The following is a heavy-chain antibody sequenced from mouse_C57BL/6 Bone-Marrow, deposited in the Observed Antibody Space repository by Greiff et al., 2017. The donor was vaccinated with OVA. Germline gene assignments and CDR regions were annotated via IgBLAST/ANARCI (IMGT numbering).Heavy chain of an antibody. CDR3: ARQGDYARFAY. V-gene: IGHV1-81*01. J-gene: IGHJ3*01. Sequence: QVQLQQSGAELARPGASVKLSCKASGYTFTSYGISWVKQRTGQGLEWIGEIYPRSGNTYYNEKFKGKDTLTADKSSSTAYMSLRSLTSEDSAVYFCARQGDYARFAYWGQGTLVTVSA. D-gene: IGHD2-4*01. CDR1: GYTFTSYG. CDR2: IYPRSGNT.